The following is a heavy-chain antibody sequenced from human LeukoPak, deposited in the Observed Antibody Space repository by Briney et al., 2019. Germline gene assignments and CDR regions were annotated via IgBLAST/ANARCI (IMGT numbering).Heavy chain of an antibody. CDR3: ARDLGLRLGELSSPPDY. D-gene: IGHD3-16*02. CDR1: GFTFSSYG. Sequence: GGSLRLSCAASGFTFSSYGMQWVRQAPGKGLEWVAVIWYDGSNKYYADSVKGRFTISRDNSKNTLYLQMNSLRAEDTAVYYCARDLGLRLGELSSPPDYWGQGTLVTVSS. J-gene: IGHJ4*02. V-gene: IGHV3-33*01. CDR2: IWYDGSNK.